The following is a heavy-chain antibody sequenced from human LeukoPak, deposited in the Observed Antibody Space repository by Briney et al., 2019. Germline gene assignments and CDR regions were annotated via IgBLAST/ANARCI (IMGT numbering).Heavy chain of an antibody. V-gene: IGHV4-61*02. CDR2: IYTSGST. CDR3: ARRRYSYGYFPAPVDY. J-gene: IGHJ4*02. Sequence: PSQTLSLTCTVSGGSISSGSYYWTWIRQPAGKGLEWIGRIYTSGSTNYNPSLKSRVTISVDTSKNQFSLKLSSVTAADTAVYYCARRRYSYGYFPAPVDYWGQGTLVTVSS. D-gene: IGHD5-18*01. CDR1: GGSISSGSYY.